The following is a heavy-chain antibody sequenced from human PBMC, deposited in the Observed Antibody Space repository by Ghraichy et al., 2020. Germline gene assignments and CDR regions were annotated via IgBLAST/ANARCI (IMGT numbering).Heavy chain of an antibody. CDR3: ARSPAMLRGVVIKGYFFDY. CDR1: GFTFSDSA. Sequence: LSLTCAASGFTFSDSAIAWVRQAPGKGLEWVSSISGSGGTTYYADSVKGRFTISRDNSRNTLFLQMNRLRVDDTAVYYCARSPAMLRGVVIKGYFFDYWGQGALVTVSS. D-gene: IGHD3-10*01. J-gene: IGHJ4*02. V-gene: IGHV3-23*01. CDR2: ISGSGGTT.